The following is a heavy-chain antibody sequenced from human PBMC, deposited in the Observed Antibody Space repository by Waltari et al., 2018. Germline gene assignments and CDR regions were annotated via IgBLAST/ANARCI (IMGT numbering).Heavy chain of an antibody. J-gene: IGHJ1*01. CDR3: AREGRGAARPEYFQH. Sequence: QVQLVESGGGVVQPGMSLRLSCAASGFTLRSYALLLVRQAPGKGVEWVAVIWYDGSNKYYADSVKGRFTISRDNSKNTLYLQMNSLRAEDTAVYYCAREGRGAARPEYFQHWGQGTLVTVSS. CDR1: GFTLRSYA. D-gene: IGHD6-6*01. CDR2: IWYDGSNK. V-gene: IGHV3-33*01.